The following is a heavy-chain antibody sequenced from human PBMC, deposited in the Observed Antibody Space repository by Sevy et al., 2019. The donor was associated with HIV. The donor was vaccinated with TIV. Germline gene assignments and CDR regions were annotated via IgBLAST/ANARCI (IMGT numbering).Heavy chain of an antibody. CDR2: IRSKAYGGTT. Sequence: GGSVRLSCTASGFTFGDYAMSWFRQAPGKGLEWVGFIRSKAYGGTTEYAASVKGRFTISRDDSKSIAYLQMNSLKTEDTAVYYCTRGEYYGSGSPRIDYWGQGTLVTVSS. J-gene: IGHJ4*02. CDR1: GFTFGDYA. CDR3: TRGEYYGSGSPRIDY. V-gene: IGHV3-49*03. D-gene: IGHD3-10*01.